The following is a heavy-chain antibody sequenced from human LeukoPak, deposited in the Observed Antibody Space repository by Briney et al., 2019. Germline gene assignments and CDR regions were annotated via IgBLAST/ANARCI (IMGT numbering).Heavy chain of an antibody. CDR3: ARDSPITMVRGLYYYYMDV. CDR1: GGTFSSYA. Sequence: GASEKVSCKASGGTFSSYAISRVRQAPGQGLEWMGGIIPIFGTANYAQKFQGRVTITADESTSTAYMELSSLRSEDTAVYYCARDSPITMVRGLYYYYMDVWGKGTTVTVSS. CDR2: IIPIFGTA. D-gene: IGHD3-10*01. V-gene: IGHV1-69*13. J-gene: IGHJ6*03.